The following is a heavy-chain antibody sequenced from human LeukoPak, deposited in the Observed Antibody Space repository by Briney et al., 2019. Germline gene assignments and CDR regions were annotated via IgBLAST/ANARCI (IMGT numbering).Heavy chain of an antibody. Sequence: GGSLRLSCAASGFTFSNTWMSWVRQAPEKGLEWVGRIQSKTDGGTTEYAAPVKGRFTISRDDSKTTLYLQMNSLKTEDTAVYYCATLTVRGVINIWGQGTLVTVSS. D-gene: IGHD3-10*01. V-gene: IGHV3-15*01. CDR1: GFTFSNTW. CDR3: ATLTVRGVINI. CDR2: IQSKTDGGTT. J-gene: IGHJ4*02.